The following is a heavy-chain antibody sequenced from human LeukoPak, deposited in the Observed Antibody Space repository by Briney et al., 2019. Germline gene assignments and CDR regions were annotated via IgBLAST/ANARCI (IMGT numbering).Heavy chain of an antibody. Sequence: GGSLRLSCAASGFTVSTNFMNWVRQAPGKGLEWVSIMYSGGSTYYADSVKGRFTISIDNSKNTLYLQMNSLRAEDTAVYYCARWYGQEVGRDYYYYMDVWGKGTTVTVSS. CDR1: GFTVSTNF. V-gene: IGHV3-53*01. CDR2: MYSGGST. D-gene: IGHD3-10*01. J-gene: IGHJ6*03. CDR3: ARWYGQEVGRDYYYYMDV.